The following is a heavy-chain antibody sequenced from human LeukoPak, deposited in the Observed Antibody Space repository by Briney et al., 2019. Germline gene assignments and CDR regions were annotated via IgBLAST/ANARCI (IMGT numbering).Heavy chain of an antibody. Sequence: GGSLRLSCAASGFTFSSYWMSWVRQAPGKGLEWVSYISSSGSTIYYADSVKGRFTISRDNAKNSLYLQTNSLRAEDTAVYYCAELGITMIGGVWGKGTTVTISS. J-gene: IGHJ6*04. CDR1: GFTFSSYW. V-gene: IGHV3-48*04. CDR3: AELGITMIGGV. D-gene: IGHD3-10*02. CDR2: ISSSGSTI.